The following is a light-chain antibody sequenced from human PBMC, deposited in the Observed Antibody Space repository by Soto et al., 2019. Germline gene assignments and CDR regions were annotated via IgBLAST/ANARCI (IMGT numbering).Light chain of an antibody. J-gene: IGKJ1*01. CDR1: QSISSW. CDR3: QQYNSYSVWT. Sequence: DIQMTQSPSTLSASVGDRVTITCRVSQSISSWLAWYQQKPGKAPKLLIYDASSLESGVPSRFSGSGSGTEFTLTISSLQPDYFATYYCQQYNSYSVWTFGQGTKVEIK. V-gene: IGKV1-5*01. CDR2: DAS.